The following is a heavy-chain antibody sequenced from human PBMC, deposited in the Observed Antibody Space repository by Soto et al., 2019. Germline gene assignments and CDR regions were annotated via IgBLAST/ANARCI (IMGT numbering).Heavy chain of an antibody. J-gene: IGHJ4*02. D-gene: IGHD6-19*01. CDR1: GGSISSYY. V-gene: IGHV4-59*01. CDR2: IYYSGST. CDR3: ARLEYSSGWYRFGY. Sequence: QVQLQESGPGLVKPSETLSLTCTVSGGSISSYYWSWIRQPPGKGLEWIGYIYYSGSTNYNPSLKSRVNISVDPAKNQFSLKLSSVTAADTAVYYCARLEYSSGWYRFGYWGQGTLVTVSS.